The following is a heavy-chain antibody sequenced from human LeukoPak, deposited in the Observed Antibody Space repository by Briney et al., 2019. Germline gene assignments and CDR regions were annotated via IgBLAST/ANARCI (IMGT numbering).Heavy chain of an antibody. J-gene: IGHJ4*02. V-gene: IGHV3-48*01. CDR1: AFTFSRYD. CDR3: ARDHLGDWGGFDS. Sequence: GGSLRLSCAAAAFTFSRYDMSWVRQAPGKGLEWVSYISTSNTVTYADSVKGRFTISGDNAKNSLYLQMNNLRAEDTAVYYCARDHLGDWGGFDSWGQGTLVTVSS. CDR2: ISTSNTV. D-gene: IGHD7-27*01.